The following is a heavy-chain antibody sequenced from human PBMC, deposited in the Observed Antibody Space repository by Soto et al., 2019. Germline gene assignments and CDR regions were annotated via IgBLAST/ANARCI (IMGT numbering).Heavy chain of an antibody. J-gene: IGHJ4*02. V-gene: IGHV4-39*01. Sequence: SETLSLTCTVSGDSISGSPYFWGWIRQPPGKRLEWIGSIFYDGYTLYTPSLRSRVTISVDTSKNQFYLKLASVAAADTATYFCARLQAAVPHYWGQGTLVTVS. CDR2: IFYDGYT. D-gene: IGHD6-13*01. CDR3: ARLQAAVPHY. CDR1: GDSISGSPYF.